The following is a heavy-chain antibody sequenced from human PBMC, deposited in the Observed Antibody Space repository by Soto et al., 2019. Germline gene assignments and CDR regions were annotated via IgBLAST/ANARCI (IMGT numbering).Heavy chain of an antibody. CDR1: GGTFSSYA. CDR3: ASALATSHDHDY. CDR2: IIPIFGTA. V-gene: IGHV1-69*13. Sequence: GASVKVSFKASGGTFSSYAFSWVRQAPGQGLEWMGGIIPIFGTANYAQKFQGRVTITADESTSTAYMELSSLRSEDTAVYYCASALATSHDHDYWGQGTLVTVSS. J-gene: IGHJ4*02.